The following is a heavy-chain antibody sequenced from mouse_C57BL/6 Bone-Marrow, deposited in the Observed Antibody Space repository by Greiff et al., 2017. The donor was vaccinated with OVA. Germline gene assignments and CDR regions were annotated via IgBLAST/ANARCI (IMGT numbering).Heavy chain of an antibody. D-gene: IGHD1-1*01. J-gene: IGHJ2*01. CDR1: GFTFSSYG. V-gene: IGHV5-6*01. CDR2: ISSGGSYT. Sequence: EVMLVESGGDLVKPGRSLKLSCAASGFTFSSYGMSWVRQTPDKRLEWVATISSGGSYTYYPDSVKGRFTISRDNAKNTLYLQMSTLKSEDTAMDSGARPATVDPFDYWGQGTTLTVSA. CDR3: ARPATVDPFDY.